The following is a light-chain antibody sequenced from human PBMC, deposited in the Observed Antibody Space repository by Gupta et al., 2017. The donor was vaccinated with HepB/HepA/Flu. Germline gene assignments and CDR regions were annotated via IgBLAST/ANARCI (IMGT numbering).Light chain of an antibody. CDR2: AAS. CDR1: RSISSTY. CDR3: QHCGSSLT. V-gene: IGKV3-20*01. J-gene: IGKJ3*01. Sequence: EIVLTQSQGTLSLSPGERATLSCRASRSISSTYLGWYQQKPGQTPKVLIYAASSRATGIPDRFSGSGSGTDFTLTIIRLEPEDFAVYYCQHCGSSLTFGPGTTVEIK.